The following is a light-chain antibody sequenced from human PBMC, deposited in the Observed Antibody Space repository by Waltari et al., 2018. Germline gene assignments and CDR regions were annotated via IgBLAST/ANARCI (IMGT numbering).Light chain of an antibody. CDR2: KDN. Sequence: SYELTQPPSVAVSPGQTARITCSGDALPEQYANWYQQKAGQAPMLFIYKDNERPPGIPERYSGSSSGTIVTLTISGVQAEDEADYYCQSADSSGAYRVFGGGTKLTVL. CDR3: QSADSSGAYRV. CDR1: ALPEQY. J-gene: IGLJ3*02. V-gene: IGLV3-25*03.